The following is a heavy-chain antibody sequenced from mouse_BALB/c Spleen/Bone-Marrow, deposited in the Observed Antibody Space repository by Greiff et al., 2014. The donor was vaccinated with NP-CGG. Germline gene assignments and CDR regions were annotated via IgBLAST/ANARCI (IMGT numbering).Heavy chain of an antibody. CDR3: TRSITTAAEFDY. CDR2: IYPGNRGT. V-gene: IGHV1-5*01. CDR1: GYSFTSYW. J-gene: IGHJ2*03. Sequence: DVKLQESGTVLARPGASVKMSCKASGYSFTSYWMYWIKQRPGQGLEWIGAIYPGNRGTSYNQNFKGKAKLTAVTSASTAYMELSSLTNEDAAVYYCTRSITTAAEFDYWGQGTSLTVSS. D-gene: IGHD1-1*01.